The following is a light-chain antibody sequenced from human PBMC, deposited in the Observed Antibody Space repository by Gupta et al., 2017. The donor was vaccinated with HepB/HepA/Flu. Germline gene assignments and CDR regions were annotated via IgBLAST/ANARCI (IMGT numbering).Light chain of an antibody. Sequence: SYELTQPPSVSVSPGQTATITCSGDKLGSKYVCWYQQKPGLSPVLVMYQDNKRAAGIPERFSGSNSGNTATLTISGTQAMDEADYFCQAWDGNAVVFGGGTTVTVL. CDR2: QDN. CDR3: QAWDGNAVV. V-gene: IGLV3-1*01. CDR1: KLGSKY. J-gene: IGLJ2*01.